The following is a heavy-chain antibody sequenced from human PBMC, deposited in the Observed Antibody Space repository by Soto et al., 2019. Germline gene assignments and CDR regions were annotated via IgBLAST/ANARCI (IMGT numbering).Heavy chain of an antibody. CDR3: ARVGIEMATIEDYFDY. J-gene: IGHJ4*02. Sequence: QVQLVQSGAEVKKPGASVKVSCKASGYTFTSYDINWVRQATGQGLEWMGWMNPNSGNTGYAQKFQGRVTMTRNTSISTAYMELSSLRSEDTAVYYCARVGIEMATIEDYFDYWGQGTLVTVSS. CDR2: MNPNSGNT. V-gene: IGHV1-8*01. D-gene: IGHD5-12*01. CDR1: GYTFTSYD.